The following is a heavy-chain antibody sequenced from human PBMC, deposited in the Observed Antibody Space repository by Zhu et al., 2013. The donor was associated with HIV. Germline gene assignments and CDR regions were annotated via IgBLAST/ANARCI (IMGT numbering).Heavy chain of an antibody. D-gene: IGHD3-22*01. CDR1: GFTFSSYA. J-gene: IGHJ6*02. V-gene: IGHV3-23*01. CDR3: AKDRAADYYYDSLPRGGMDV. CDR2: ISGSGGST. Sequence: EVQLLESGGGLVQPGGSLRLSCAASGFTFSSYAMSWVRQAPGKGLEWVSAISGSGGSTYYADSVKGRFTISRDNSKNTLYLQMNSLRAEDTAVYYCAKDRAADYYYDSLPRGGMDVWGQGTTVTVSS.